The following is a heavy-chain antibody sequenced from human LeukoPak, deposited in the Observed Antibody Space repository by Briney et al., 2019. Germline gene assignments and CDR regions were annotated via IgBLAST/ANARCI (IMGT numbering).Heavy chain of an antibody. V-gene: IGHV3-15*01. Sequence: GGSLRLSCAASGFTFNNAWMSWVRQAPGKGLEWVGRIKSKSHGGPTDYAAPVKGRFTISRDDSKNTLYLQMNSLKIEDTAVYYCTTDYVWGTYRYFDYWGRGTLVAV. CDR3: TTDYVWGTYRYFDY. D-gene: IGHD3-16*02. CDR1: GFTFNNAW. J-gene: IGHJ4*02. CDR2: IKSKSHGGPT.